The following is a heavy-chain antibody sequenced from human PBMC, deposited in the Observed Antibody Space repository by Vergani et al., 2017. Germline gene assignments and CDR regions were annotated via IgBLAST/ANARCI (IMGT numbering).Heavy chain of an antibody. CDR1: GYTFSNYY. D-gene: IGHD3-9*01. CDR3: ARGDYGILTGYRY. V-gene: IGHV1-46*03. CDR2: SNPSGGHT. J-gene: IGHJ4*02. Sequence: QVQVVQSGAEVKKSGASVKVSCKTSGYTFSNYYMHWVRQAPGQGLEWMGISNPSGGHTNYARKFQGRVTMTRDTSTSTVYMELSSLRSEDTAIYYCARGDYGILTGYRYWGQGTLVTVSA.